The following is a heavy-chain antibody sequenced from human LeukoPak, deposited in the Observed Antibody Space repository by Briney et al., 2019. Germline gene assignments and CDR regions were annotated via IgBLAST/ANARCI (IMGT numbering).Heavy chain of an antibody. V-gene: IGHV3-23*01. Sequence: GGSLRLSCAASGFTFSSSAMNWVRQAPGKGLEWVSSIRGSGDKTYYADSVKGRFTISRDNSKNTLFLQMNSLRAEDTAIYYCAKGYYGSGSYGWFDYWGQGTLVTVSS. J-gene: IGHJ4*02. D-gene: IGHD3-10*01. CDR2: IRGSGDKT. CDR1: GFTFSSSA. CDR3: AKGYYGSGSYGWFDY.